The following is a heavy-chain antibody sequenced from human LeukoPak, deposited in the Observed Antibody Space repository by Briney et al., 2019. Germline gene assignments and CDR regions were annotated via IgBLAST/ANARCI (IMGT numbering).Heavy chain of an antibody. J-gene: IGHJ4*02. CDR2: TYPADSDT. CDR3: TTVRGQWLPHY. V-gene: IGHV5-51*01. D-gene: IGHD6-19*01. Sequence: GESLKISCKGSGYSFSSYWIGWVRQMPGKGLGWMGITYPADSDTRYSPSFQGQVTISADKSLSTAYLQWSSLKASDAATYYCTTVRGQWLPHYWGQGTLVTVSS. CDR1: GYSFSSYW.